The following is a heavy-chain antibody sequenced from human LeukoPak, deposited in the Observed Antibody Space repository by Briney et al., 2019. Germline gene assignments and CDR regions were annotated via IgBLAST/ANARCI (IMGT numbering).Heavy chain of an antibody. V-gene: IGHV4-61*01. CDR2: VYYSGST. J-gene: IGHJ4*02. CDR1: GGAVSNENYY. Sequence: SETLSLTSTVSGGAVSNENYYWSWIRQPPGKGLEWIAYVYYSGSTNNNPSLWSRLSISVDTSKNLFSLKLSSVTAADTAVYYCARYAGRDAHFDHWGQGTLVTVSS. CDR3: ARYAGRDAHFDH.